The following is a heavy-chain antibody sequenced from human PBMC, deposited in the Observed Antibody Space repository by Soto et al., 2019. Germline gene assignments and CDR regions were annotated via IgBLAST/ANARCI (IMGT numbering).Heavy chain of an antibody. V-gene: IGHV6-1*01. CDR1: GYSVSSNSAA. J-gene: IGHJ3*02. CDR2: TYYRSKWYN. CDR3: ARADFITMIVVVTPGAFDI. D-gene: IGHD3-22*01. Sequence: SQTLSLTCAISGYSVSSNSAALNWIRQSPSRGLGWLGRTYYRSKWYNDYAVSVKSRITINPDTSKNQFSLQLNSVTPEDTAVYYCARADFITMIVVVTPGAFDIWGQGTMVTVSS.